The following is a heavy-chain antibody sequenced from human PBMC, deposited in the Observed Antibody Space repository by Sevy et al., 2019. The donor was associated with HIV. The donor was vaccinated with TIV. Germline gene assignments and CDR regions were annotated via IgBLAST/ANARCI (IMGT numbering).Heavy chain of an antibody. J-gene: IGHJ4*02. Sequence: ASVKVSCKASGYTFTSYGISWVRQAPGQGLEWMGWISAYNGTTNYAQKLQGRVTMTTDTSTSTAYKELRSLRSDDPAVYYCARDGGYSGYDYRIWDYWGQGTLVTVSS. CDR3: ARDGGYSGYDYRIWDY. CDR2: ISAYNGTT. D-gene: IGHD5-12*01. V-gene: IGHV1-18*01. CDR1: GYTFTSYG.